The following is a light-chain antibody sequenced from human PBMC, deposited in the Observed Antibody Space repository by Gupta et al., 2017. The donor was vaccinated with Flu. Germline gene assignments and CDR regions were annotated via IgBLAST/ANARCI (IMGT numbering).Light chain of an antibody. CDR1: SSNIGAGYD. V-gene: IGLV1-40*01. CDR2: GNS. Sequence: QSVLTQPPSVSGDPGQRVTISCTGSSSNIGAGYDVHWYQQLPGPAPKLLIYGNSNRPSGVPDRFSGSKSGTSASLAITGLQAEDEADYYCQSYDSSLSGYVFGTGTKVTVL. J-gene: IGLJ1*01. CDR3: QSYDSSLSGYV.